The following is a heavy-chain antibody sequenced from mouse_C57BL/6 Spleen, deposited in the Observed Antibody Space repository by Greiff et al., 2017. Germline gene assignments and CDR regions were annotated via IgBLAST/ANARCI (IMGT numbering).Heavy chain of an antibody. CDR1: GFTFSSYA. V-gene: IGHV5-4*01. D-gene: IGHD2-4*01. Sequence: DVKLVESGGGLVKPGGSLKLSCAASGFTFSSYAMSWVRQTPEKRLEWVATISDGGSYTYYPDNVKGRFTISRDNAKNNLYLQMSHLKSEDTAMYYCARDRGLRPYFDYWGQGTTLTVSS. CDR3: ARDRGLRPYFDY. CDR2: ISDGGSYT. J-gene: IGHJ2*01.